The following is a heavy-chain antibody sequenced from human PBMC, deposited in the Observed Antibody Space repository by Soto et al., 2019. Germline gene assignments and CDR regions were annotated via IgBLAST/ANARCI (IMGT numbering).Heavy chain of an antibody. D-gene: IGHD3-3*01. Sequence: QVQLVESGGGVVQPGTSLRLSCAASGFTFSDYGMHWVRQTPGKGLEWVEIIPYDGNRDRYVDSVKGRFTISRDNSRNTLYLQMDSLRVEDTALYFCAQDLLSDRSGYHKGGDLWGQGNLVTVSS. CDR2: IPYDGNRD. J-gene: IGHJ5*02. CDR3: AQDLLSDRSGYHKGGDL. CDR1: GFTFSDYG. V-gene: IGHV3-30*18.